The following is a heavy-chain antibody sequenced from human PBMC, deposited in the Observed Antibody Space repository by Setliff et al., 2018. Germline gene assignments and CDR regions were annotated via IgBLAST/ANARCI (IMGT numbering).Heavy chain of an antibody. V-gene: IGHV1-18*01. CDR1: GYNFITFG. J-gene: IGHJ4*02. CDR2: ISPYNGDA. CDR3: TRGRGPRVVVAVPLDF. Sequence: ASVKVSCKTSGYNFITFGVNWVRQVPGQGFEWMGWISPYNGDANYAQKSQGRVTMTTDTSTGTAYMELRTLSSDDTAVYYCTRGRGPRVVVAVPLDFWGQGTLVTVSS. D-gene: IGHD2-15*01.